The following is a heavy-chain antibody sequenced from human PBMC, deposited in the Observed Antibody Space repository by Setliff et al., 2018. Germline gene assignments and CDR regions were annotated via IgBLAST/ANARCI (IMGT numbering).Heavy chain of an antibody. CDR2: ISAYNGNT. CDR3: ARAPAYSSTPGSYAFDI. Sequence: GASVKVSCKASGYTFTSYGISWVRQAPGQGLEWRGWISAYNGNTNYAQRLQGRVTMTTDTSTSTAYMELRSLRSDDTAVYYCARAPAYSSTPGSYAFDIWGQGTMVTVSS. J-gene: IGHJ3*02. D-gene: IGHD6-13*01. CDR1: GYTFTSYG. V-gene: IGHV1-18*01.